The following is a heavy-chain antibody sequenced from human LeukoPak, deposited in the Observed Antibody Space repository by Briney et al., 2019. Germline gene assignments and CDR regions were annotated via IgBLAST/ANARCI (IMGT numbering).Heavy chain of an antibody. Sequence: SETLSLTCTVSGGSISSYYWSWIRQPAGKGLEWIGRIYTSGSTNYNPSLKSRVTIPVDTSKNQFSLKLSSVTAADTAVYYCARASIGAARPGPFDYWGQGTLVTVSS. CDR2: IYTSGST. CDR1: GGSISSYY. D-gene: IGHD6-6*01. J-gene: IGHJ4*02. V-gene: IGHV4-4*07. CDR3: ARASIGAARPGPFDY.